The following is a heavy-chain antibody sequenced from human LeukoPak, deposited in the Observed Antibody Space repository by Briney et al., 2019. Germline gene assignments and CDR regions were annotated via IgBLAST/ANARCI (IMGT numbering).Heavy chain of an antibody. CDR2: IYSGGST. V-gene: IGHV3-53*05. CDR1: GFTVSSNF. CDR3: AKDYNWFDY. J-gene: IGHJ4*02. D-gene: IGHD1-20*01. Sequence: TGGSLRLSCAASGFTVSSNFLSWVRQPPGKGLEWVSDIYSGGSTYYADSVKGRFTISRDNSKNTLYLQMNSLRAEDTAVYYCAKDYNWFDYWGQGTLVTVSS.